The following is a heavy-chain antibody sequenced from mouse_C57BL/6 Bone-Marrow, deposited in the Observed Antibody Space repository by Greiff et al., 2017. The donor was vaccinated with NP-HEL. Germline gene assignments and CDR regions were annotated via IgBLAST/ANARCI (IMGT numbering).Heavy chain of an antibody. V-gene: IGHV1-4*01. CDR3: ARTGEGVYYFDY. J-gene: IGHJ2*01. CDR2: INPSSGYT. D-gene: IGHD4-1*01. Sequence: QVQLQQSGAELARPGASVKMSCKASGYTFTSYSMHWVKQRPGQGLEWIGYINPSSGYTKYNQKFKDKATLTADKSSSTAYMQLSSLTSEDSAVYYCARTGEGVYYFDYWGQGTTLTVSS. CDR1: GYTFTSYS.